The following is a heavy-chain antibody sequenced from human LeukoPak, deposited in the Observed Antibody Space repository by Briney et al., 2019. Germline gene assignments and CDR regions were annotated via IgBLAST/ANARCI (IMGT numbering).Heavy chain of an antibody. CDR1: GFTFSSYW. D-gene: IGHD6-13*01. CDR2: ISGDGTST. J-gene: IGHJ4*02. Sequence: PGGSLRLSCAASGFTFSSYWMHWVRHAPGKGLVWVSRISGDGTSTGYADSVKGRFTISRDNAKNMLYLQTNSLRDEDTAVYYCGRQQAAAGDYWGQRTLVTVSS. V-gene: IGHV3-74*01. CDR3: GRQQAAAGDY.